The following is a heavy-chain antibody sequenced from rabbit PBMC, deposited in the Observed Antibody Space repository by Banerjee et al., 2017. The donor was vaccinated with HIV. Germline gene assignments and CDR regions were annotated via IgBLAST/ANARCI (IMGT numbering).Heavy chain of an antibody. Sequence: QSLEESGGDLVKPGASLTLTCTVSGFSFSSSYYMCWVRQAPGKGLEWIACIYAGSSGITYYANWAKGRFTISKTSSTTVTLQMTSLTAADTATYFCARISRMLVVIDLWGPGTLVTVS. CDR1: GFSFSSSYY. CDR2: IYAGSSGIT. J-gene: IGHJ4*01. CDR3: ARISRMLVVIDL. D-gene: IGHD4-2*01. V-gene: IGHV1S40*01.